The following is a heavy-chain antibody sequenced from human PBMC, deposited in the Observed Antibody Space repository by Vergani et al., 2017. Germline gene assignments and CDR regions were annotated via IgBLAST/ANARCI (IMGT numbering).Heavy chain of an antibody. Sequence: QVQILQSGGDVVQPGGSLRLSCTLSGFTLNTYGIHWVRQAPGKGLEWVSFIRYDGSSEYYGDSVKGRFTISRDKSQNTVNLQMNSLRTEDTAVYFCANSVIAGNVGVAYFGMDVWGRGTTVTVSS. CDR1: GFTLNTYG. D-gene: IGHD2/OR15-2a*01. CDR2: IRYDGSSE. J-gene: IGHJ6*02. CDR3: ANSVIAGNVGVAYFGMDV. V-gene: IGHV3-30*02.